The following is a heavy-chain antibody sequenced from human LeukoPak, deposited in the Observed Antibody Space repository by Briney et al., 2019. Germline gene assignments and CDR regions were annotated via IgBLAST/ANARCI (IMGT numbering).Heavy chain of an antibody. V-gene: IGHV3-9*01. Sequence: GGSLRLSCEASGFSFDDYAMHWVRQAPGKGLEWVAGISRNSYNIAYGHSVKGRFTISRDNAKKSLSLQMNSLGTEDTAFYYCAKSRDDGTGYYYDYWGQGVLVTVAS. CDR2: ISRNSYNI. J-gene: IGHJ4*02. CDR3: AKSRDDGTGYYYDY. CDR1: GFSFDDYA. D-gene: IGHD3-9*01.